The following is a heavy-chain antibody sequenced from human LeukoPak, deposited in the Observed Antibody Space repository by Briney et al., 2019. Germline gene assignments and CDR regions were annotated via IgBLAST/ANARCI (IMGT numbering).Heavy chain of an antibody. CDR3: ARGRYYDFWSGYYGTKTFDY. J-gene: IGHJ4*02. CDR1: GYTFSSYD. D-gene: IGHD3-3*01. Sequence: VASVKVSCKASGYTFSSYDINWVRQATGQGLAWMGWMYPNSGNAGYAQKFQGRVTMTRNTSINTAYMELSSLRSEDTAVYYCARGRYYDFWSGYYGTKTFDYWGQGTLVTVSS. CDR2: MYPNSGNA. V-gene: IGHV1-8*01.